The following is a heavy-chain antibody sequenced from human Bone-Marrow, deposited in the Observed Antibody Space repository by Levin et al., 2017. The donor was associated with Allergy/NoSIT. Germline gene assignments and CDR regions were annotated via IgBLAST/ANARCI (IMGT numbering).Heavy chain of an antibody. CDR2: ISGSGGST. Sequence: GGSLRLSCAASGFTFSSYAMSWVRQAPGKGLEWVSAISGSGGSTYYADSVKGRFTISRDNSKNTLYLQMNSLRAEDTAVYYWAKEGDDFTVTRGAFDIWGQGTMVTVSS. CDR1: GFTFSSYA. J-gene: IGHJ3*02. D-gene: IGHD4-11*01. CDR3: AKEGDDFTVTRGAFDI. V-gene: IGHV3-23*01.